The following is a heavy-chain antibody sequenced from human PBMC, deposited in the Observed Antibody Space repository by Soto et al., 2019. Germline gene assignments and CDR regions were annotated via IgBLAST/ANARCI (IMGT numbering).Heavy chain of an antibody. CDR1: GFSLTSPGMC. J-gene: IGHJ6*02. CDR2: IERDDDDK. D-gene: IGHD1-20*01. Sequence: SGPTLVNPTETLTLTCTFSGFSLTSPGMCVSWIRQPPGKALEWLALIERDDDDKYYSTSLKTRLTTSKDTRKNQVVLTMANMDPADTGTYYCARSIRGPRRFNGMDVWGQGTTVTVSS. CDR3: ARSIRGPRRFNGMDV. V-gene: IGHV2-70*13.